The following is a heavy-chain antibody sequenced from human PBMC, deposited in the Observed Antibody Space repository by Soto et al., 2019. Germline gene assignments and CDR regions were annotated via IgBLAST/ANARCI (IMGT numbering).Heavy chain of an antibody. V-gene: IGHV1-18*01. CDR2: ISAYNGNT. J-gene: IGHJ6*03. Sequence: ASVKVSCKASGYTFTSYGISWVRQAPGQGLEWMGWISAYNGNTNYAQKLQGRVTMNTDTSTSTAYMELRSLRSDDTAVYYCARVTAITGTTSYMDVWGKGTTVTVSS. D-gene: IGHD1-7*01. CDR3: ARVTAITGTTSYMDV. CDR1: GYTFTSYG.